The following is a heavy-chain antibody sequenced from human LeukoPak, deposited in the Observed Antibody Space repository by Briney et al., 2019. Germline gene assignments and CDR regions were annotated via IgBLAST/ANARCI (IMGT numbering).Heavy chain of an antibody. D-gene: IGHD2-15*01. V-gene: IGHV3-48*01. CDR1: GFTFSSYS. CDR3: ARDRLGYCSGGSRFFDY. CDR2: ISSSSSTI. J-gene: IGHJ4*02. Sequence: GGSLRLSCAASGFTFSSYSMNWVRQAPGKGLEWVSYISSSSSTIYYADSVKGRFTISRDNAKNSLYLQMNSLRAEDTAVYYCARDRLGYCSGGSRFFDYWGQGTLVTVSS.